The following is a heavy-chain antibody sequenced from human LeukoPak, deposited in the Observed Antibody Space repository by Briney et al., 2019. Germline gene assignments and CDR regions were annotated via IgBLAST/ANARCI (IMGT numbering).Heavy chain of an antibody. CDR2: IIPILGIA. Sequence: ASVKVSCKASGGTFSSHTISWVRQAPGQGLEWMGRIIPILGIANYAQKFQGRVTITADKSTSTAYMELSSLRSEDTAVYYCARDRDYGDHDAFDIWGQGTMVTVSS. D-gene: IGHD4-17*01. V-gene: IGHV1-69*04. J-gene: IGHJ3*02. CDR3: ARDRDYGDHDAFDI. CDR1: GGTFSSHT.